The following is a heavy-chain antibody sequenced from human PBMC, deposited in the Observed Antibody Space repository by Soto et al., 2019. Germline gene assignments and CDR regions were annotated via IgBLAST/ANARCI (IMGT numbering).Heavy chain of an antibody. D-gene: IGHD2-15*01. J-gene: IGHJ4*01. CDR1: GFTVSSNY. Sequence: GGSLRLSCAASGFTVSSNYMSWVRQAPGKGLEWVSVIYSGGSTYYADSVKGRFTISRHNSKNTLYLQMNSLRAEDTAVYYCARAFGYCSGGSCQGDYFDYWGQEPWSPSPQ. V-gene: IGHV3-53*04. CDR2: IYSGGST. CDR3: ARAFGYCSGGSCQGDYFDY.